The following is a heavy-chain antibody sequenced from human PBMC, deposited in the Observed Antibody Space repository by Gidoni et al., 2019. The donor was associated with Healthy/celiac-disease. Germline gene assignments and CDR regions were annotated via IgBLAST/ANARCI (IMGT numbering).Heavy chain of an antibody. Sequence: EVQLLESGGGLVQPGGSLRLSCAPSGSTFSSYAMSWVRQAPGKGLEWVSAISGSGGSTYDADSVKGRFTISRDNSKNTLYLQMNSLRAEDTAVYYCATGPTVTTGFDYWGQGTLVTVSS. D-gene: IGHD4-17*01. CDR2: ISGSGGST. V-gene: IGHV3-23*01. J-gene: IGHJ4*02. CDR1: GSTFSSYA. CDR3: ATGPTVTTGFDY.